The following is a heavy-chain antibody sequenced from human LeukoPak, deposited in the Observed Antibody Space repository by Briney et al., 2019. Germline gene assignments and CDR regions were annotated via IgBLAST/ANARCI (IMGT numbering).Heavy chain of an antibody. D-gene: IGHD3-9*01. CDR3: ATSDYDILTGSEWFDP. Sequence: PSETLSLTCAVSGGSISSSNWWSWVRQPPGKGLEWIGEIYHSGSTNYSPSLKSRVTISVDKSKNQFSLKLSSVTAADTAVYYCATSDYDILTGSEWFDPWGQGTLVTVSS. J-gene: IGHJ5*02. CDR1: GGSISSSNW. V-gene: IGHV4-4*02. CDR2: IYHSGST.